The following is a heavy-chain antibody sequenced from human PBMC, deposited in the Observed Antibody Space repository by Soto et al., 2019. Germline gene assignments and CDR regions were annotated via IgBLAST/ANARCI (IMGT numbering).Heavy chain of an antibody. CDR2: IYHSGST. CDR1: GGSISSGGYS. CDR3: ARVPDY. Sequence: QLQLQESGSGLVKPSQTLSLTCAVSGGSISSGGYSWGWIRQPPGKGLEWIGYIYHSGSTYYNPSLKRRVTISVDRSTAQFALKLSSVTAADTAVYSCARVPDYWGQGTLVTVSS. V-gene: IGHV4-30-2*01. J-gene: IGHJ4*02.